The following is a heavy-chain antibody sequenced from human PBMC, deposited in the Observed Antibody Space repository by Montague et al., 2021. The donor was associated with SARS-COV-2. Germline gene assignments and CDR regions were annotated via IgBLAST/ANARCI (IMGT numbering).Heavy chain of an antibody. CDR1: GGSFSGYY. Sequence: SETLSLTCAVYGGSFSGYYWNWIRQPPGKGLQWIGDINHRGSTNYHPSLKSRVTISVDTSKNQFSLKLRSATAADTAVYYCAGGDATHWFDPWGQGTLVTVSS. CDR3: AGGDATHWFDP. V-gene: IGHV4-34*01. J-gene: IGHJ5*02. CDR2: INHRGST. D-gene: IGHD1-1*01.